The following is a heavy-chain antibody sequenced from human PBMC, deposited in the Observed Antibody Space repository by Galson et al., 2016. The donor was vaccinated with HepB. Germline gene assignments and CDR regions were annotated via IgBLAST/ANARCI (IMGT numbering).Heavy chain of an antibody. J-gene: IGHJ6*02. CDR2: ISSDGSVK. D-gene: IGHD3-3*01. CDR1: GFTFSSYG. V-gene: IGHV3-30*18. Sequence: SLRLSCAASGFTFSSYGIHWVRQAPGKGLEWVAVISSDGSVKYYIDSVKGRFTLSRDNSESTLYLQMNSLRPEDTAVYHCAKDSTHFWSGYSVYYYGLEVWGQGTTVTVSS. CDR3: AKDSTHFWSGYSVYYYGLEV.